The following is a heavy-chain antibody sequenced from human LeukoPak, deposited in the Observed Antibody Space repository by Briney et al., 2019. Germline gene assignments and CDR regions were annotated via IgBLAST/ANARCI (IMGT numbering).Heavy chain of an antibody. CDR3: AKAPGTSWGYFDY. V-gene: IGHV3-30*02. CDR1: RFTFSTYG. D-gene: IGHD2-2*01. Sequence: GVSVTLFCTASRFTFSTYGMLGLPPAPGQGLVGVAYIHNDDTIKYYKDSVRGRITISRDNSTNTMFLQMNSLRAEDLAVYYCAKAPGTSWGYFDYWGQGTLVSVSS. J-gene: IGHJ4*02. CDR2: IHNDDTIK.